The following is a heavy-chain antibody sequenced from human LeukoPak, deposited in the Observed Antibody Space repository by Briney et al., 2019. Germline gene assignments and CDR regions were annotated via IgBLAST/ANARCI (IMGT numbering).Heavy chain of an antibody. CDR3: ARDGSDYVPGGFDP. V-gene: IGHV4-4*02. CDR1: GGSISSSNW. Sequence: PSETLSLTCAVSGGSISSSNWWSWVRQPPGKGLEWIGEIYHSGSTNYNPSLKSRVTISVDKSKNQFSLKLSSVTAADTAVYYCARDGSDYVPGGFDPWGQGTLVTVSS. CDR2: IYHSGST. J-gene: IGHJ5*02. D-gene: IGHD3-16*01.